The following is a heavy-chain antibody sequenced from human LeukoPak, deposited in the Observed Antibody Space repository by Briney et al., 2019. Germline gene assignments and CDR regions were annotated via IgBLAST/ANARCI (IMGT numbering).Heavy chain of an antibody. CDR3: AKAYGSGSPPDY. CDR2: ISWNSGSI. CDR1: GFTFDDYA. J-gene: IGHJ4*02. V-gene: IGHV3-9*01. Sequence: QPGGSLRLSCAASGFTFDDYAMHWVREAPGKGLEWVSGISWNSGSIGYADSVKGRFTISRDNAKNSLYLQMNSLRAEDTALYYCAKAYGSGSPPDYWGQGTPVTVSS. D-gene: IGHD3-10*01.